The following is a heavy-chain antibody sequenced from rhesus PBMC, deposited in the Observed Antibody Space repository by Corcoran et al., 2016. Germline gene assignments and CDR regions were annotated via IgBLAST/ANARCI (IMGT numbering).Heavy chain of an antibody. Sequence: QVQLQESGPGLVKPSETLSPTCAVSGASIRSYWWCWIRQPPGKGLEWIGEINGNSDTTYYNPSLKSRVTISKDASKNQFSLKLSSVTAADTAVYYCARRATAGNDYWGQGVLVTVSS. V-gene: IGHV4-80*01. CDR3: ARRATAGNDY. CDR1: GASIRSYW. CDR2: INGNSDTT. D-gene: IGHD6-25*01. J-gene: IGHJ4*01.